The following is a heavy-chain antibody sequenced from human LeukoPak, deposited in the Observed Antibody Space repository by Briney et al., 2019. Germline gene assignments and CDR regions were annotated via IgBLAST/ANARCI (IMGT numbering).Heavy chain of an antibody. CDR3: AKVAGYSYVGVYYFDF. CDR1: GFTFSNYG. V-gene: IGHV3-23*01. CDR2: IVGSGVTT. D-gene: IGHD5-18*01. J-gene: IGHJ4*02. Sequence: PGGSLRLSCVASGFTFSNYGMNWVRQAPGKGLEWVSGIVGSGVTTYYADSVKGRFTISRDNSKNTLYLQMNSLRAEDTAVYYCAKVAGYSYVGVYYFDFWGQGTLVTVSS.